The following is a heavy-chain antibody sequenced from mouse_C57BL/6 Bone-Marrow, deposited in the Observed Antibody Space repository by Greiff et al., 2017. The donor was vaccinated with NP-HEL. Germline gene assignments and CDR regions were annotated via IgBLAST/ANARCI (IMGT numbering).Heavy chain of an antibody. CDR1: GFTFSDYG. Sequence: EVMLVESGGGLVQPGGSLKLSFAASGFTFSDYGMAWVRQAPRKGPEWVAFISNLAYSIYYAATVTGRFTISRENAKNTLYLEMSSLRSEDTAMYYCERLPLLPGYAMDYGGKGTSVTVP. D-gene: IGHD2-1*01. CDR2: ISNLAYSI. V-gene: IGHV5-15*01. CDR3: ERLPLLPGYAMDY. J-gene: IGHJ4*01.